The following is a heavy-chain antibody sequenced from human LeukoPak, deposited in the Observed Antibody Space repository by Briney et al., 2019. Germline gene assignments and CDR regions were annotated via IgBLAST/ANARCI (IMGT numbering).Heavy chain of an antibody. V-gene: IGHV4-39*07. D-gene: IGHD1-26*01. CDR2: IYYSGST. J-gene: IGHJ5*02. Sequence: SETLSLTCTVSGGSISSSSYYWGWIRQPPGTGLEWIGSIYYSGSTYYNPSLKSRVTISVDTSKNQFSLKLSSVTAADTAVYYCARTVGSWYRGWFDPWGQGTLVTVSS. CDR3: ARTVGSWYRGWFDP. CDR1: GGSISSSSYY.